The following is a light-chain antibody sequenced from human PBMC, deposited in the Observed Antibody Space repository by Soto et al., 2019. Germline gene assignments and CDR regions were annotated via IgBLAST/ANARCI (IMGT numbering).Light chain of an antibody. J-gene: IGLJ1*01. V-gene: IGLV2-14*01. CDR2: DVN. Sequence: QSVLTQPASVSGSPGQSITISCTGTRSDVGGYNYVYWHQQHPGKANKLKIYDVNNRPSGVYDRFSGSKSGNTVSLTISGFQAEDEADYYCSPYTSSSTYVFGAGTKVTVL. CDR1: RSDVGGYNY. CDR3: SPYTSSSTYV.